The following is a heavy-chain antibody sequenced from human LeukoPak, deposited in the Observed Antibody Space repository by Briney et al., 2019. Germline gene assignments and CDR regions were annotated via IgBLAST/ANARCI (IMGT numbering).Heavy chain of an antibody. D-gene: IGHD6-19*01. CDR3: ARGGQWLRYFDY. CDR2: MNPNSGNT. J-gene: IGHJ4*02. V-gene: IGHV1-8*01. CDR1: GYTFTSYD. Sequence: ASVNVSCKASGYTFTSYDSNWVGQATGQGGEGMGWMNPNSGNTGYAQKFQGRVTMTRNTSISTAYMELSSLRSEDTAVYYCARGGQWLRYFDYWGQGTLVTVSS.